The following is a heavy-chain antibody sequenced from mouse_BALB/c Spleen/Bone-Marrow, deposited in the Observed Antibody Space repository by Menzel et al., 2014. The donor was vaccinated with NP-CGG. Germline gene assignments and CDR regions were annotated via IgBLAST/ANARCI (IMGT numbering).Heavy chain of an antibody. CDR1: GFNIKDTY. CDR2: IDPANGNT. D-gene: IGHD2-4*01. Sequence: VQLQQSGAELVKPGASVKLSCTASGFNIKDTYMHWVKQRPEQGLEWIGRIDPANGNTKYDPKFQGKATITADISSNTAYLQLSSLTSEDTAVYYCAVYDYEGFAYWGQGTLVTVSP. J-gene: IGHJ3*01. V-gene: IGHV14-3*02. CDR3: AVYDYEGFAY.